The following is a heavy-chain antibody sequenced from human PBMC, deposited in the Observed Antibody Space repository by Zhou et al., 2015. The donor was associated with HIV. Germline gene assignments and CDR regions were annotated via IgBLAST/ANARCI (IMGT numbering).Heavy chain of an antibody. Sequence: QVQLVQSGAEVKKPGSSVKVSCKASGGTFSSYAISWVRQAPGQGLEWMGGIIPIFGTANYAQKFQGRVTITADESTSTAYMELSSLRSEDTAVYYCARDSFLVVPAAIAARYYYYGMDVWGQGTTVTVSS. V-gene: IGHV1-69*01. CDR1: GGTFSSYA. J-gene: IGHJ6*02. D-gene: IGHD2-2*02. CDR2: IIPIFGTA. CDR3: ARDSFLVVPAAIAARYYYYGMDV.